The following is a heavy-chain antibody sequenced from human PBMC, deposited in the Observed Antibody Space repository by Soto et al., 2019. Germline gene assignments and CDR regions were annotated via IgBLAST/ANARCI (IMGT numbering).Heavy chain of an antibody. CDR3: YCIYYYDSSGYYFFDY. CDR2: IKQDGSEK. Sequence: PGGSLRLSCAASGFTFSSYWMSWVRQAPGKGLEWVANIKQDGSEKYYVDSVKGRFTISRDNAKNTLYLQMNSLRAEDTAVYYFYCIYYYDSSGYYFFDYWGQGTLVTVSS. V-gene: IGHV3-7*02. D-gene: IGHD3-22*01. J-gene: IGHJ4*02. CDR1: GFTFSSYW.